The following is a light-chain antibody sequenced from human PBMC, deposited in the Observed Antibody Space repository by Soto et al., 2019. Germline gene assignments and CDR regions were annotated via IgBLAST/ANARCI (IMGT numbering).Light chain of an antibody. J-gene: IGKJ2*01. Sequence: DIVMTQSPLSLPVTPGEPASISCRSSQSLLHSNAYNYLDWYLQKPGQSPQLLIYFGSHRASGVPDRFSGSGSGTDFTLKISRVEAEDVGVYYCMQALQTPLYTFGQGTKLEIK. CDR2: FGS. CDR3: MQALQTPLYT. CDR1: QSLLHSNAYNY. V-gene: IGKV2-28*01.